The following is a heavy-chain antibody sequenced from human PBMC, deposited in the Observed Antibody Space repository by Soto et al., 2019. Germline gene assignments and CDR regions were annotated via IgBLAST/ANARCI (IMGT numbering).Heavy chain of an antibody. V-gene: IGHV3-48*01. CDR1: GFTFSSYS. Sequence: PGGSLRLSCAASGFTFSSYSMNWARQAPGKGLEWFSYISSSSRTIYYPDSVKGRFTISRDNAKNSLYLQMNSLRAEDTAVYYCAKDFWSGYKTCFDYWGQGTLVTVSS. CDR3: AKDFWSGYKTCFDY. D-gene: IGHD3-3*01. CDR2: ISSSSRTI. J-gene: IGHJ4*02.